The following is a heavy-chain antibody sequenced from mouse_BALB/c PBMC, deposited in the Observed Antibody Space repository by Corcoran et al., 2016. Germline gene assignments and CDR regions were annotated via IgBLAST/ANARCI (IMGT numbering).Heavy chain of an antibody. Sequence: EVQLQQSGAELVKPGASVKLSCTASGFNIKDTYMHWVKQRPEQGLEWIGRIDPANCNTKYDPKFQGKATITADTSSNTAYRQLSSLTSEDTAVYYCANWDWYFDVWGAGTTVTVSS. J-gene: IGHJ1*01. CDR1: GFNIKDTY. D-gene: IGHD4-1*01. CDR3: ANWDWYFDV. V-gene: IGHV14-3*02. CDR2: IDPANCNT.